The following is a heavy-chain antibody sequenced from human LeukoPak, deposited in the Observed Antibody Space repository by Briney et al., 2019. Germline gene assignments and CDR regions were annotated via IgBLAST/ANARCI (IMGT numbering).Heavy chain of an antibody. CDR3: AKDAQRGFDYSNSLES. Sequence: GRTLRLSCAASGVTYSHYGMHWVRQAPGKGQEWVAVIWSDGAQTYYGDAVKGRFTISRDNSMKTLFLQMNSLRGDDTAVYYCAKDAQRGFDYSNSLESWGQGTQVTVSS. J-gene: IGHJ5*01. CDR1: GVTYSHYG. CDR2: IWSDGAQT. D-gene: IGHD4-11*01. V-gene: IGHV3-33*06.